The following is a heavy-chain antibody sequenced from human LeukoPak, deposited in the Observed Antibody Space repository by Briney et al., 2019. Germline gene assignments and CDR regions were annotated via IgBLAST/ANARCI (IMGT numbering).Heavy chain of an antibody. CDR1: GGSISSGSYY. CDR3: ARVRGGYYYYMDV. V-gene: IGHV4-61*02. Sequence: SETLSLTCTVSGGSISSGSYYWSWIRQPAGKGLEWIGRIYTSGSTNYNPSLKSRVTISVDTYKNQFSLKLNSVTAADTAVYYCARVRGGYYYYMDVWGKGTTVTVSS. CDR2: IYTSGST. J-gene: IGHJ6*03.